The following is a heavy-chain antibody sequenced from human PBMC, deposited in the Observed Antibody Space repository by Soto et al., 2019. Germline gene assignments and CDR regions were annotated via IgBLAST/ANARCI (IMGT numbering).Heavy chain of an antibody. J-gene: IGHJ6*03. V-gene: IGHV3-73*01. CDR1: GFTFSGSA. Sequence: PGGSLRLSCAASGFTFSGSAMHWVRQASGKGLEWVGRIRSKANSYATAYAASVKGRFTISRDDSKNTAYLQMNSQKTEDTAVYYCTRLNPYGSGSRSRYYYYMDVWGKGTTVTVSS. CDR2: IRSKANSYAT. CDR3: TRLNPYGSGSRSRYYYYMDV. D-gene: IGHD3-10*01.